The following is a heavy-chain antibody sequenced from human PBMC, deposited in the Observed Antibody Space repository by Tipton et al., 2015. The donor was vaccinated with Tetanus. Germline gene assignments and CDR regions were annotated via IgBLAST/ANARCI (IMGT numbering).Heavy chain of an antibody. D-gene: IGHD4-17*01. CDR2: IHYSGST. Sequence: LRLSCTVSGGSISSYYWSWIRQPPGKGLEWIGYIHYSGSTNYSPSLKSRVTISVDTSKNQFSLKLSSVTAADTAVYYCARGGRYDYGVQGWFDPWGQGTLVTVSS. CDR1: GGSISSYY. J-gene: IGHJ5*02. V-gene: IGHV4-59*01. CDR3: ARGGRYDYGVQGWFDP.